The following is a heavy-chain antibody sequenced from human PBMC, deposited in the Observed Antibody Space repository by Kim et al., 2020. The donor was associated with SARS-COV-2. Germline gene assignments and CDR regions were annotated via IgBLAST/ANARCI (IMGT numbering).Heavy chain of an antibody. CDR1: GFTFSSYS. CDR2: IWYDGSNK. CDR3: ARDSGQLGSGFDY. V-gene: IGHV3-33*01. Sequence: GGSLRLSCAASGFTFSSYSMHWVRQAPGKGLEWVAVIWYDGSNKYYADSVKGRFTISRDNSKNTLYLQMNSLRAEDTAVYYCARDSGQLGSGFDYWGQGTLVTVSS. D-gene: IGHD7-27*01. J-gene: IGHJ4*02.